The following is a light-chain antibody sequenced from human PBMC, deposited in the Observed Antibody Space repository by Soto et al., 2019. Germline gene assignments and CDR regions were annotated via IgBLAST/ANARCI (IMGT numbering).Light chain of an antibody. V-gene: IGLV1-44*01. CDR2: SNN. CDR3: AAWDDSLNGSYV. CDR1: SSNIGSNT. J-gene: IGLJ1*01. Sequence: QAVVTQPPSASGTPGQRVTISCSGSSSNIGSNTVNWYQQLPGTAPKLLIYSNNQRPSGVPDRFSGSKSGTSVSLAISGLQSEDEADYYCAAWDDSLNGSYVFGTGTKLTVL.